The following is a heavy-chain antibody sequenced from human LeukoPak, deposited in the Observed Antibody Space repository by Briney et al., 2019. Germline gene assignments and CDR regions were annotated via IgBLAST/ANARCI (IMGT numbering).Heavy chain of an antibody. J-gene: IGHJ2*01. Sequence: SETLSLTCTVSGGSISSYYWSWIRQPPGKGLEWIGYIYYSGSTNYNPSLKSRVTISVDTSKNQFSLKLSSVTAADTAVYYCARENYYDSSGPGYFDLWGRGTLVTVSS. CDR2: IYYSGST. D-gene: IGHD3-22*01. CDR3: ARENYYDSSGPGYFDL. CDR1: GGSISSYY. V-gene: IGHV4-59*01.